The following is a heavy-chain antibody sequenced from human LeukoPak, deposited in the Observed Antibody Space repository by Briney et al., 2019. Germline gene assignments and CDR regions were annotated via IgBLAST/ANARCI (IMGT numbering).Heavy chain of an antibody. CDR2: INSDGSST. CDR1: RFTFSSYW. CDR3: ARETRVPKEVVIRGLYFDY. D-gene: IGHD3-22*01. Sequence: PGGSLRLSCVASRFTFSSYWMHWVRQAPGKGLVWVSRINSDGSSTSYADSVKGRFTISRDNSKNTLYLQMNSLRAEDTAVYYCARETRVPKEVVIRGLYFDYWGQGTLVTVSS. V-gene: IGHV3-74*01. J-gene: IGHJ4*02.